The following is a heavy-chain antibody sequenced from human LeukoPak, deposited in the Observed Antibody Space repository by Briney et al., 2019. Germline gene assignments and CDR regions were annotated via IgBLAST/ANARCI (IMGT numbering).Heavy chain of an antibody. CDR1: GGSFSGYY. CDR3: ASSGYMDV. D-gene: IGHD6-25*01. J-gene: IGHJ6*03. Sequence: SETLSLTCAVYGGSFSGYYWSWIRQPPGKGLEWIGEINHSGSTNYNPSLKSRVIISVDTSKSQFSLKLSSVTAADTAVYYCASSGYMDVWGKGTTVTVSS. V-gene: IGHV4-34*01. CDR2: INHSGST.